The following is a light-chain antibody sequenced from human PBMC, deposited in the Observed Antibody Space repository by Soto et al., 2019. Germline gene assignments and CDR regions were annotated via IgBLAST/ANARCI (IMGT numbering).Light chain of an antibody. J-gene: IGLJ2*01. CDR3: QTWVTGMEV. CDR1: SGHSSYA. CDR2: LNSDGSH. V-gene: IGLV4-69*01. Sequence: QLVLTQSPSASASLGASVKLTCTLSSGHSSYAIAWHQQQPEKGPRYLMKLNSDGSHSKGDGIPDRFSGSSSGAERYLTISSLPSEDEADYYCQTWVTGMEVFGGGTQLTVL.